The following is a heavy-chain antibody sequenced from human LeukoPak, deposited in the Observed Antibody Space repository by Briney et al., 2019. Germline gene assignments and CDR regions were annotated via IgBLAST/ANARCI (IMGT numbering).Heavy chain of an antibody. V-gene: IGHV4-34*01. J-gene: IGHJ4*02. CDR1: GGSISTYY. Sequence: SETLSLTCTVSGGSISTYYWSWIRQSPGKGLEWIGQINDRGSTKYNPSLKSRVAISVDTSKNQFFLILNSVTAADTAVYYCARGAPGYWGQGTLVTVSS. CDR2: INDRGST. CDR3: ARGAPGY.